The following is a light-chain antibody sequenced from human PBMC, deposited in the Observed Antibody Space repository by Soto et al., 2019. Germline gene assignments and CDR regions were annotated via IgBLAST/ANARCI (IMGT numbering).Light chain of an antibody. J-gene: IGKJ1*01. V-gene: IGKV3-20*01. CDR2: GAS. CDR3: LQYDTAPRT. CDR1: QSITSYK. Sequence: EIVLTQSPGTLSLSPGERATLSCRASQSITSYKLAWYQQKPGQTPRLLIYGASSRAPGIPDRFSGSGSGTDFTLTLGRLEPEDYAVYYCLQYDTAPRTFGQGTKVDIK.